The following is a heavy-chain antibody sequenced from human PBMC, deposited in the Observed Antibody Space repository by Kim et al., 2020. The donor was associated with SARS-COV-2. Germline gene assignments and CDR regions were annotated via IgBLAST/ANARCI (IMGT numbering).Heavy chain of an antibody. CDR1: GFTFSAYW. V-gene: IGHV3-7*01. D-gene: IGHD5-12*01. CDR3: ARARGGYDLDY. Sequence: GGSLRLSCVVSGFTFSAYWMTWVRQAPGKGLEWVANISPDGSEKYFVDSVQGRFTISRDNTKNALYLQMSGLRAEDTAVYYCARARGGYDLDYWGQGTLVTVSS. CDR2: ISPDGSEK. J-gene: IGHJ4*02.